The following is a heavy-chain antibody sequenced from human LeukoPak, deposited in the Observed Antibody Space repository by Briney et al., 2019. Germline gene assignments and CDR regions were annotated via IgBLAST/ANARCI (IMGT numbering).Heavy chain of an antibody. CDR2: ISYDGSNK. D-gene: IGHD6-19*01. V-gene: IGHV3-30*04. CDR3: ARDLDIAVAGTLFDY. CDR1: GFTFSSYA. J-gene: IGHJ4*02. Sequence: GGSLSLSCAASGFTFSSYAMHWVRQAPGKGLEWVAVISYDGSNKYYADSVKGRFTISRDNSKNTLYLQMNSLRAEDTAVYYCARDLDIAVAGTLFDYWGQGTLVTVSS.